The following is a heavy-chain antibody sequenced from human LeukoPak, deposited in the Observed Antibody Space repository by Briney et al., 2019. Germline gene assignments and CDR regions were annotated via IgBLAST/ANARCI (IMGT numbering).Heavy chain of an antibody. Sequence: GGSLRLSYEASGFTFSSYAMHWGRQASGKGLEWVAVISYDGSNKYYADSVKGRFTISRDNSKNTLYLQMNSLRDEDTAVYCCARDYCSGGSCGSDYWGQGTLVTVSS. CDR1: GFTFSSYA. J-gene: IGHJ4*02. V-gene: IGHV3-30*04. D-gene: IGHD2-15*01. CDR2: ISYDGSNK. CDR3: ARDYCSGGSCGSDY.